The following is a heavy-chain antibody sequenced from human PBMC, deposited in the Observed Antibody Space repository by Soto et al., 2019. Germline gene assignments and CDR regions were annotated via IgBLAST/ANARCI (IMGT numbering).Heavy chain of an antibody. J-gene: IGHJ5*02. CDR3: ARGMQLSSSSWYVPRLFDP. CDR2: MNPNSGNT. CDR1: GYTFTSYD. Sequence: GASVKVSCKASGYTFTSYDINWVRQATGQGLEWMGWMNPNSGNTGYAQKFQGRVTMTRNTSISTAYMELSSLRSEDTAVYYCARGMQLSSSSWYVPRLFDPWGQGTLVTAPQ. V-gene: IGHV1-8*01. D-gene: IGHD6-13*01.